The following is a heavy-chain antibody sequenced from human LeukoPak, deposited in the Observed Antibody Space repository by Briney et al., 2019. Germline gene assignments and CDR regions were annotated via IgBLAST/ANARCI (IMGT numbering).Heavy chain of an antibody. CDR3: ARVSSAAIADDDAFDI. V-gene: IGHV1-18*01. Sequence: ASVKVSCKASGYTFTSYGTSWVRQAPGQGLEWMGWISAYNGNTNYAQKLQGRVTMTTDTSTSTAYMELRSLRSDDTAVYYCARVSSAAIADDDAFDIWGQGTMVTVSS. CDR2: ISAYNGNT. D-gene: IGHD2-2*02. CDR1: GYTFTSYG. J-gene: IGHJ3*02.